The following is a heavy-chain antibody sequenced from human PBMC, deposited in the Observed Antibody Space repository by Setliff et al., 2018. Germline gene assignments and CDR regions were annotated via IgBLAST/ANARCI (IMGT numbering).Heavy chain of an antibody. CDR1: GYTFTSYG. CDR3: ASSFSSYYDSSGYPLGAFDI. D-gene: IGHD3-22*01. Sequence: ASVKVSCKASGYTFTSYGISWVRQAPGQGLEWMGWISAYNGNTNYSQKFQGRVTITRDTSASTAYMELSSLRSEDTAVYYCASSFSSYYDSSGYPLGAFDIWGQGTMVTVSS. J-gene: IGHJ3*02. CDR2: ISAYNGNT. V-gene: IGHV1-18*01.